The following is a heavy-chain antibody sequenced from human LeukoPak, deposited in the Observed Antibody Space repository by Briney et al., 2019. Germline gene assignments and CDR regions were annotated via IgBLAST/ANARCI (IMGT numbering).Heavy chain of an antibody. CDR3: GREWLGNS. CDR2: KKQDGSVK. Sequence: GGSLRLPCAASGLAFSIYWMGWVRHDPGEGREWVANKKQDGSVKNYVDTVTGRFTISRDNAKSSLYLQMNILRAEDTAVYYCGREWLGNSWGQGTLVTVSS. V-gene: IGHV3-7*01. D-gene: IGHD3-10*01. CDR1: GLAFSIYW. J-gene: IGHJ4*02.